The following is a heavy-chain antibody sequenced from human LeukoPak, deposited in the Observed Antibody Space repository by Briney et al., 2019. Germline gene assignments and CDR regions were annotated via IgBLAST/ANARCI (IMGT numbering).Heavy chain of an antibody. CDR3: GRALGGYDCN. CDR2: IIPIFETA. Sequence: SVKLSCKTSGCIFGSYDISWVRQAPGQGLAWMGGIIPIFETANYAQKIRGGVTIVADESTSSAYMELSSLRSDETAVYYGGRALGGYDCNWGQGTLVTVSS. D-gene: IGHD5-12*01. V-gene: IGHV1-69*13. J-gene: IGHJ4*02. CDR1: GCIFGSYD.